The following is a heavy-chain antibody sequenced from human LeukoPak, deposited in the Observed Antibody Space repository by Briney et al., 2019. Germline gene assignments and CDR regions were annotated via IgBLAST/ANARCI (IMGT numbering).Heavy chain of an antibody. D-gene: IGHD6-6*01. CDR1: GFTFSSYA. V-gene: IGHV3-30*04. CDR2: ISYDGSNK. CDR3: ARGRGSPSRTVCDY. J-gene: IGHJ4*02. Sequence: GGSLRLSCAASGFTFSSYAMHWVRQAPGEGLEWVAVISYDGSNKYYADSVKGRFTISRDNSKNTLYLQMNSLRAEDTAVYYCARGRGSPSRTVCDYWGQGTLDTVSS.